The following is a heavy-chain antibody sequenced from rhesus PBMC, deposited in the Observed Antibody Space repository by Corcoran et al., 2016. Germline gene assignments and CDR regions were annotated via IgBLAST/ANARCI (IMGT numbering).Heavy chain of an antibody. CDR3: ARSHLDWSNWYFDL. CDR1: GFTFSSYG. J-gene: IGHJ2*01. D-gene: IGHD3-3*01. V-gene: IGHV3-54*02. CDR2: ISYDGSKK. Sequence: EVQLVESGGGLVQPGGSLRLSCAASGFTFSSYGMHWVRQAPGKGLEWVAVISYDGSKKYYADSVNERFTISRDNSKNMLYLQMNNLKLEDTAVDSCARSHLDWSNWYFDLWGPGTPITISS.